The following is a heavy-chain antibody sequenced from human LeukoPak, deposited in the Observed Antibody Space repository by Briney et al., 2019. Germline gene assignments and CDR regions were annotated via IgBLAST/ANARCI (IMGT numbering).Heavy chain of an antibody. D-gene: IGHD3-3*01. V-gene: IGHV3-64*01. CDR1: GFTFSSYA. Sequence: GGSLRLSCAASGFTFSSYAMHWVRQAPGKGLEYVSAISSNGGSTYYANSVKGRFAISRDNSKNTLYLQMNSLRAEDTAVYYCARDPRYYDFWSGPEGDYWGQGTLVTVSS. J-gene: IGHJ4*02. CDR2: ISSNGGST. CDR3: ARDPRYYDFWSGPEGDY.